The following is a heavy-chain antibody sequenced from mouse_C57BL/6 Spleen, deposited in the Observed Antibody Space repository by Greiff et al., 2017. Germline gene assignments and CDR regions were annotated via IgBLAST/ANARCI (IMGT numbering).Heavy chain of an antibody. CDR2: IDPTSGGT. Sequence: VQLQQPGAELVKPGASVKLSCKASGYTFTSSWMHWVKQRPGRGLEWIGRIDPTSGGTQYNEKFKSKATLTVDKPSSTAYMQLSSLTSEDSAVYYCAATVYCAMDYWGKGTSVTVSS. D-gene: IGHD1-1*01. J-gene: IGHJ4*01. CDR1: GYTFTSSW. V-gene: IGHV1-72*01. CDR3: AATVYCAMDY.